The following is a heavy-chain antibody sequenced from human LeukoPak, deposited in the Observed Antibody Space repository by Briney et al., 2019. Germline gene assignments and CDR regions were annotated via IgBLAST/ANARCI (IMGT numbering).Heavy chain of an antibody. D-gene: IGHD3-10*01. V-gene: IGHV4-59*08. CDR3: ARLSYGSGNYYFDS. CDR1: GGSISSYY. Sequence: PSETLSLTCTVSGGSISSYYWNWIRQPPGKGLEWIGYIYYSGSANYNPSLKSRVTLSVDTSKNQFSLKLSSVAAADTAVYYCARLSYGSGNYYFDSWGQGALVTVSS. CDR2: IYYSGSA. J-gene: IGHJ4*02.